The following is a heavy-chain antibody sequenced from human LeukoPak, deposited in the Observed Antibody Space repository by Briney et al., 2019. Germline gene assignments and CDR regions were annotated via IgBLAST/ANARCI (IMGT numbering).Heavy chain of an antibody. Sequence: GRSLRLSCAAYGFTFDAYAMHWVRQGAGKCLGWVSLFSGTGRTGLYADSMKSRFTVSRENSKNSLYLQMNSLRTEDTAFYYCVQSTGSGSYLVDYWGQGTLVTASS. J-gene: IGHJ4*02. CDR1: GFTFDAYA. D-gene: IGHD3-10*01. CDR3: VQSTGSGSYLVDY. CDR2: FSGTGRTG. V-gene: IGHV3-43*02.